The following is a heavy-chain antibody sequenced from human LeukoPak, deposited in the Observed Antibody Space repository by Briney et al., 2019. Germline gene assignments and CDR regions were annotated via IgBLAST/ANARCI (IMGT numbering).Heavy chain of an antibody. CDR2: INPNSGGT. J-gene: IGHJ4*02. CDR1: GYTFTGYY. D-gene: IGHD6-19*01. CDR3: ARDHRGYSSGWYGY. Sequence: ASVKVSCKASGYTFTGYYMHWVRQAPGQGLEWMGWINPNSGGTNYAQKFQGRVTMTRDTSISTAYMEPSRLRSDDTAVYYCARDHRGYSSGWYGYWGQGTLVTVSS. V-gene: IGHV1-2*02.